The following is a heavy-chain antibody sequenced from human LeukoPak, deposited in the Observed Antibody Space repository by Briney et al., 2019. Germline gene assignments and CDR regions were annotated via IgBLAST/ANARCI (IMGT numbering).Heavy chain of an antibody. CDR1: GFTFSSYA. J-gene: IGHJ5*02. CDR2: ISYDGSNK. D-gene: IGHD5-12*01. Sequence: GGSLRLSCAASGFTFSSYAMHWVRQAPGKGLEWVAVISYDGSNKYYADSVKGRFTISRDNSKNTLYLQMNSLRAEDTAVYYCARDRGHQDGGYDSWFYPWGQGTLVTVSS. CDR3: ARDRGHQDGGYDSWFYP. V-gene: IGHV3-30-3*01.